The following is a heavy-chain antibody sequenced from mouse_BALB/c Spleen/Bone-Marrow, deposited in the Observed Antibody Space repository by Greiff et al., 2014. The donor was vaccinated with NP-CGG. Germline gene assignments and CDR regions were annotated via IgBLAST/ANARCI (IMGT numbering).Heavy chain of an antibody. CDR1: GYTFTDHA. D-gene: IGHD2-1*01. J-gene: IGHJ2*01. CDR2: ISPGTGSI. V-gene: IGHV1S53*02. CDR3: NYDGNTLDY. Sequence: VQLQQPDAELVKPGASVKISCKASGYTFTDHAIHWVKQKPEQGLEWIGYISPGTGSIKYNEKFKDKVTLTADKSSSTAYMQLITLASEDSTVYVCNYDGNTLDYWGQGTTLTVSS.